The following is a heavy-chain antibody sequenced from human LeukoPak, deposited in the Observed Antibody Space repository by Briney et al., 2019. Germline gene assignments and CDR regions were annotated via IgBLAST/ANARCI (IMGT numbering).Heavy chain of an antibody. Sequence: GESLKISCKGSGYTFTTYWIAWVRQMPGKGLEWMGIIYPGDSDTRYSPSFQGQVTISADKSISTAYLQWSSLKASDTAMYYCGRQGYFDWLSPDYWGQGTLVTVSS. V-gene: IGHV5-51*01. CDR1: GYTFTTYW. CDR3: GRQGYFDWLSPDY. J-gene: IGHJ4*02. D-gene: IGHD3-9*01. CDR2: IYPGDSDT.